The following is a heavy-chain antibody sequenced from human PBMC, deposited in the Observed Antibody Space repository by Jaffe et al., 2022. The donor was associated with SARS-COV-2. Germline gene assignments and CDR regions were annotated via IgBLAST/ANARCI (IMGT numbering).Heavy chain of an antibody. CDR2: IYSDGDT. D-gene: IGHD6-13*01. CDR3: ARRWPSNWYFDL. CDR1: GFTVSSNY. Sequence: EVQLVESGGGVVQPGGSLRLSCAASGFTVSSNYMNWVRQAPGKGLEWVSVIYSDGDTYYADSVKGRFTISRDNSKSTLYLQMNSLRPEDTAVYYCARRWPSNWYFDLWGRGTLVTVSS. J-gene: IGHJ2*01. V-gene: IGHV3-66*02.